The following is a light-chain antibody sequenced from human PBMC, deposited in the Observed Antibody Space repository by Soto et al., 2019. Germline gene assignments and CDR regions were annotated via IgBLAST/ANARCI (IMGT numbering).Light chain of an antibody. CDR1: SSDVGYYNY. V-gene: IGLV2-14*03. J-gene: IGLJ2*01. CDR2: DVS. Sequence: QSALTQPASVSGFPGQSITISCTGTSSDVGYYNYVSWYQHHPGKAPKLMIYDVSYRPSGVSYRFSGSKSGNTASLNISGLQAGDEADYYRTSYTDRSPVVFGGGTQLTVL. CDR3: TSYTDRSPVV.